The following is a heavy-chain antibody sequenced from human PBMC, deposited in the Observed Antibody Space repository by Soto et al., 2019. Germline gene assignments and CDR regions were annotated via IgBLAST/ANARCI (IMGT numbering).Heavy chain of an antibody. J-gene: IGHJ5*02. CDR1: GGSISSGGYY. D-gene: IGHD3-10*01. Sequence: QVQLQESGPGLVKPSQTLSLTCTVSGGSISSGGYYWSWIRQHPGKGLEWIGYIYYSGSTYYNPSLKSRVTISVDTSKNHFSLKLSPVTAADTAVYYCARAVWFGELSNWFDPWGQGTLVTVSS. CDR2: IYYSGST. V-gene: IGHV4-31*03. CDR3: ARAVWFGELSNWFDP.